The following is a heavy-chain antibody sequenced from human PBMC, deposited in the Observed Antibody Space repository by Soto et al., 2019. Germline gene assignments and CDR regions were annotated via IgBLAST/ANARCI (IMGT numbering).Heavy chain of an antibody. Sequence: PETLSLTCTVSGGSISSSSYYWGWIRQPPGKGLEWIGSIYYSGSTYYNPSLKSRVTISVDTSKNQFSLKLSSVTAADTAVYYCARVKEDPITMIVPPWFDPWGQGTLVTVSS. CDR3: ARVKEDPITMIVPPWFDP. CDR1: GGSISSSSYY. J-gene: IGHJ5*02. CDR2: IYYSGST. D-gene: IGHD3-22*01. V-gene: IGHV4-39*01.